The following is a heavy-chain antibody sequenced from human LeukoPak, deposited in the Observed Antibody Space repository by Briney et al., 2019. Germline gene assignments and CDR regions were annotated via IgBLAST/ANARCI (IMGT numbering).Heavy chain of an antibody. J-gene: IGHJ4*02. CDR2: IYPGDSDT. D-gene: IGHD4-17*01. V-gene: IGHV5-51*01. Sequence: GESLKISCKGSGYSFISSWIGWVRQMPGKGLERMGIIYPGDSDTRYSPSFQGQVTISADKSISTAYLQWSSLRASDSAIYYCARLDDYGDYLQYWGQGTLVTVSS. CDR1: GYSFISSW. CDR3: ARLDDYGDYLQY.